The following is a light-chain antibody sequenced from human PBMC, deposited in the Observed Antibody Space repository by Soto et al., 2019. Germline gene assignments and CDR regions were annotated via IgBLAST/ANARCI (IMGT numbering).Light chain of an antibody. J-gene: IGLJ1*01. CDR2: DVT. Sequence: QSALTQPRSVSGSPGQSVTISCTGTSSDVGGYSYVSWYQQHPGKAPKLMIYDVTTRPSGIPDRFSVSKSGNTAALTISGLQAEDEADYYCFSYAGIYTFVFGTGTKVTVL. V-gene: IGLV2-11*01. CDR1: SSDVGGYSY. CDR3: FSYAGIYTFV.